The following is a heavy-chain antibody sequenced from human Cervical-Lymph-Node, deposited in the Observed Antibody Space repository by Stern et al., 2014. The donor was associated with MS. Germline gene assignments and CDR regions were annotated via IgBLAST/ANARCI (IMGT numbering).Heavy chain of an antibody. CDR2: VIPIFGTA. CDR3: ARGELKEGLVRGMDV. CDR1: GGTFSSYA. J-gene: IGHJ6*02. Sequence: EQLVESGAEVKKPGSSVKVSCKASGGTFSSYAISWVRQAPGQGLEWMGGVIPIFGTANYAHTFQGRVTITADESTSTAYMELSSLRSEDTAVYYCARGELKEGLVRGMDVWGQGTTVTVSS. D-gene: IGHD1-26*01. V-gene: IGHV1-69*01.